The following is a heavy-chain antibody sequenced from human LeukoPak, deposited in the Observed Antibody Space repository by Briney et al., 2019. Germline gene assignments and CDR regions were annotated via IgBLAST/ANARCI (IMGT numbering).Heavy chain of an antibody. Sequence: SETLSLSCTVSGDSISHYYWTWIRQPPGKGLEWIAYIYHTGSTNYNPSLQSRVTISLDTSKNQSSLKLRTVTAADTAVYYCARGAGTYYYYYMDVWGKGTTVTVSS. CDR2: IYHTGST. CDR1: GDSISHYY. J-gene: IGHJ6*03. D-gene: IGHD6-19*01. V-gene: IGHV4-59*01. CDR3: ARGAGTYYYYYMDV.